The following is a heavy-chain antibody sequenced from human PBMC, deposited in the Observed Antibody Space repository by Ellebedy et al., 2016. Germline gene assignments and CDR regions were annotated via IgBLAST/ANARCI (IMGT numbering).Heavy chain of an antibody. CDR3: TRDGREWSRDY. V-gene: IGHV3-21*04. D-gene: IGHD3-3*01. CDR1: GFPFSLAG. Sequence: GESLKISXAASGFPFSLAGMTWLRQAPGKGLEWVGTIVNTGRETYYADPFKGRFTISRDNAMNLVDLHLYSLTVEDTAVYFCTRDGREWSRDYWGQGTLVTVSS. CDR2: IVNTGRET. J-gene: IGHJ4*02.